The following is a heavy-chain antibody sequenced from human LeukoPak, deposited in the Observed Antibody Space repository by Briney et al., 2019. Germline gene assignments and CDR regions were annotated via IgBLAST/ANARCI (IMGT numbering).Heavy chain of an antibody. J-gene: IGHJ4*02. D-gene: IGHD3-10*01. CDR3: ARDGLYGSGSYDY. Sequence: GGSLRLSCVASGFTFIIYGMSWVRQPPRKGLEWVSATSGSGGSTYYADSVKGRFTISRDNSKNTLYLQMNSLRAEDTAVYYCARDGLYGSGSYDYWGQGTLVSVSS. V-gene: IGHV3-23*01. CDR2: TSGSGGST. CDR1: GFTFIIYG.